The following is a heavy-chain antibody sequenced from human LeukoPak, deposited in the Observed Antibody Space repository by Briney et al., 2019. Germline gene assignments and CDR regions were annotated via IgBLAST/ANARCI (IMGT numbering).Heavy chain of an antibody. CDR3: AKDIAAAGNFDY. CDR2: ISWNSGSI. J-gene: IGHJ4*02. D-gene: IGHD6-13*01. V-gene: IGHV3-9*01. Sequence: GGSLRLSCAASGFTFDDYATHWVRQAPGKGLEWVSGISWNSGSIGYADSVKGRFTISRDNAKNSLYLQMNSLRAEDTASYYCAKDIAAAGNFDYWGRGTLVTVSS. CDR1: GFTFDDYA.